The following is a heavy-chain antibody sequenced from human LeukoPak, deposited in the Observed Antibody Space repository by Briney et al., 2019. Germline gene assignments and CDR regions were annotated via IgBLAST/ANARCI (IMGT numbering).Heavy chain of an antibody. CDR2: INHSGNI. Sequence: PSDTLSLTCAVYGGSLSGYYWSWIRQSPEKGLEWIAEINHSGNINYNASLQSRLTISVDTSKSQFSLRLRSVTVADTAVYYCARGFLEWLFRYWGQGTLVTVSS. V-gene: IGHV4-34*01. CDR1: GGSLSGYY. CDR3: ARGFLEWLFRY. D-gene: IGHD3-3*01. J-gene: IGHJ4*02.